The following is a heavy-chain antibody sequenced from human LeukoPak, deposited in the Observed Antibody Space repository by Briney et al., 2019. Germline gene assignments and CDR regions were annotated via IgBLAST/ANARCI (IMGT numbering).Heavy chain of an antibody. CDR3: AKDSSSSNYYYGLDV. J-gene: IGHJ6*02. CDR1: GFPFSNYG. Sequence: PGRSLRLSCAAFGFPFSNYGMHWVRQAPGQGLEWVSSISDDGSKKYYADSVKGRFTISRDNSKNTLSLQLNSLRGDDTGMYFCAKDSSSSNYYYGLDVWGQGTTVTVSS. CDR2: ISDDGSKK. D-gene: IGHD6-13*01. V-gene: IGHV3-30*18.